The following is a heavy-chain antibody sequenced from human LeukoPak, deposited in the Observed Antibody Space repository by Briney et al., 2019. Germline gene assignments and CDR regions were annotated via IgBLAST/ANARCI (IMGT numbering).Heavy chain of an antibody. CDR2: IYYSGST. CDR3: ARTYYDFWSGYLFDY. V-gene: IGHV4-59*12. D-gene: IGHD3-3*01. J-gene: IGHJ4*02. Sequence: PSETLSLTCTVSGGSISSYYWRWIQQPPGKGLEWIGYIYYSGSTNYNPSLKCRVTISVDTSKNQFSLKLSSVTAADTAGYYCARTYYDFWSGYLFDYWGQGTLVTVSS. CDR1: GGSISSYY.